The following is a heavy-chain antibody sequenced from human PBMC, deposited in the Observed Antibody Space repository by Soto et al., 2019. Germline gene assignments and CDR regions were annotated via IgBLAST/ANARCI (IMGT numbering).Heavy chain of an antibody. CDR2: IKSKTDGGTT. D-gene: IGHD6-19*01. CDR3: CSAVAIDEIDY. Sequence: GGSLRFPCAASGFTFSNAWLSWVRQSPGKGREWFGRIKSKTDGGTTDYASPVKCRFTISRDDSKNTLYLQMNSLKTQETAVFYGCSAVAIDEIDYWGQGTLVTVSS. CDR1: GFTFSNAW. V-gene: IGHV3-15*01. J-gene: IGHJ4*02.